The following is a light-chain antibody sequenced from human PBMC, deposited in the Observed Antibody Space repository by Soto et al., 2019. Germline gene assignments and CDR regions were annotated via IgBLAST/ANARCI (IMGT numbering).Light chain of an antibody. CDR3: QQRSNWPPIT. J-gene: IGKJ1*01. CDR1: QSVRIN. CDR2: GAS. Sequence: IMMTQSPATLAVSPGERATISCLASQSVRINVAWYQQKNGQAPRLLVYGASTRATGIPARFSGSGSGTDFTLTISSLEPEDFAVYYCQQRSNWPPITFGQGTKV. V-gene: IGKV3-11*01.